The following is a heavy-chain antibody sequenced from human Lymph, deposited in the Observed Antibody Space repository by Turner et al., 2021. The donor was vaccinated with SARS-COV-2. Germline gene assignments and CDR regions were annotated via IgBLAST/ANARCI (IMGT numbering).Heavy chain of an antibody. CDR3: ARVVVLRRAYFDY. CDR2: IYYSGST. J-gene: IGHJ4*02. D-gene: IGHD2-8*01. Sequence: QVQLQASGPGLVRPSQTLSVTCTVSGGSISRGDYYWSWIRQPPGKGLEWIGYIYYSGSTYYNPSLKSRVTISVDTSKNQFSLKLSSVTAADTAVYYCARVVVLRRAYFDYWGQGTLVTVSS. V-gene: IGHV4-30-4*01. CDR1: GGSISRGDYY.